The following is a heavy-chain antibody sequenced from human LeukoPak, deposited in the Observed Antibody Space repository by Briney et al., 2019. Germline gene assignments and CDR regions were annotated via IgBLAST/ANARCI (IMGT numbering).Heavy chain of an antibody. Sequence: ASVKVSCKASGYNFISYYMHWVRQAPGQGLEWMGIINPSGGSTSYAQKFQDRVTMTRDTSTSTVYMELSSLKSEDTVVYYCAREDVVLVDAVRYCYYGMDVWGQGTTVTVSS. CDR3: AREDVVLVDAVRYCYYGMDV. CDR1: GYNFISYY. D-gene: IGHD2-8*01. CDR2: INPSGGST. J-gene: IGHJ6*02. V-gene: IGHV1-46*01.